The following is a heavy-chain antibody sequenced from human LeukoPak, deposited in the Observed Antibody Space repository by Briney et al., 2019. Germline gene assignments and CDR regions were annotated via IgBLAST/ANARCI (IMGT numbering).Heavy chain of an antibody. CDR1: GFTFSSYA. Sequence: PGGSLRLSCAASGFTFSSYAMHWVRQAPGKGLEWEAVISYDGSNKYYADSVKGRFTISRDNSKNTLYLQMNSLRAEDTAVYYCARKGNAFDFWGQGTMVTVSS. V-gene: IGHV3-30-3*01. J-gene: IGHJ3*01. CDR3: ARKGNAFDF. CDR2: ISYDGSNK. D-gene: IGHD3-10*01.